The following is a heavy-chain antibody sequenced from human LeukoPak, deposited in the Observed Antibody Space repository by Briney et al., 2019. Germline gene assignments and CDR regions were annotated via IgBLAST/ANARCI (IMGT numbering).Heavy chain of an antibody. CDR2: ISGYGGST. V-gene: IGHV3-23*01. CDR3: ARKGDYHDY. CDR1: GFTFSSYA. Sequence: GGSLRLSCAASGFTFSSYAMTWVRQAPGKGLEWVSTISGYGGSTYYADSVKGRFTISRDNAKNSLYLQMNSLRDEDTAVYYCARKGDYHDYWGQGTLVTVSS. J-gene: IGHJ4*02.